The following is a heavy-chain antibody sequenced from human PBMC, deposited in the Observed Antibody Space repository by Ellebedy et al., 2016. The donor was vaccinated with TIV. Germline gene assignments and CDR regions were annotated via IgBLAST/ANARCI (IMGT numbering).Heavy chain of an antibody. V-gene: IGHV1-2*02. CDR2: INPNSGGT. J-gene: IGHJ5*02. CDR1: GYTSTRYY. CDR3: ATYDSSGWWFDP. D-gene: IGHD3-22*01. Sequence: ASVKVSCXVSGYTSTRYYIHWVRQAPGQGLEWMGWINPNSGGTNYAQKFQGRVTMTRDTSISTAYMELSRLRSDDTAVYYCATYDSSGWWFDPWGQGTLVTVSS.